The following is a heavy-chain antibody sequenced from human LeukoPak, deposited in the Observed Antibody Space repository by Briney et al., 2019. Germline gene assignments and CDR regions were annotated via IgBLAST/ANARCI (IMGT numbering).Heavy chain of an antibody. CDR1: GFTFSSYE. Sequence: GGSLRLSCAASGFTFSSYEMNRVRRAPGKGLEWVSYISSSGSTIYYADSVKGRFTISRDNAKNSLYLQMNSLRAEDTAVYYCARGPEYEEYQLFHYYYYYYYMDVWGKETTVTISS. CDR3: ARGPEYEEYQLFHYYYYYYYMDV. CDR2: ISSSGSTI. D-gene: IGHD2-2*01. J-gene: IGHJ6*03. V-gene: IGHV3-48*03.